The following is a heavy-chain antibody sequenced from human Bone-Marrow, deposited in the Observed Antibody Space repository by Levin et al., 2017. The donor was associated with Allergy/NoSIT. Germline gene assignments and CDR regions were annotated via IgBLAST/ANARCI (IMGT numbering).Heavy chain of an antibody. J-gene: IGHJ3*02. CDR3: ARQGYRVATIRGDAFDS. CDR1: GYTLSKYG. V-gene: IGHV1-18*01. D-gene: IGHD5-24*01. CDR2: IGAYIGNT. Sequence: ASVKVSCKASGYTLSKYGVSWVRQAPGQGLGWGGWIGAYIGNTNNAQGFQGRVTLTTDTSASTAYMELRSLRSDDTAVYYCARQGYRVATIRGDAFDSWGQGTMVAVSS.